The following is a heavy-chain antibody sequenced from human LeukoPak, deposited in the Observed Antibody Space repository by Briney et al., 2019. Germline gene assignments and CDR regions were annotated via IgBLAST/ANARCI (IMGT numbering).Heavy chain of an antibody. CDR1: GFTFSPHA. CDR3: AKDSGSYFGPRSYFDY. Sequence: PGRSLRLSCAASGFTFSPHAMHWVRQAPGKGLKWVAVISSDGSDKYYADSVQGRFTISRDNAKNSLYLQMNSLRAEDTALYYCAKDSGSYFGPRSYFDYWGQGTLVTVSS. D-gene: IGHD1-26*01. CDR2: ISSDGSDK. V-gene: IGHV3-30-3*01. J-gene: IGHJ4*02.